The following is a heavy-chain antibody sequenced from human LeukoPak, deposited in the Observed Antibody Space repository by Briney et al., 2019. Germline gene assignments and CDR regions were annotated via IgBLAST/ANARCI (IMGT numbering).Heavy chain of an antibody. V-gene: IGHV3-21*01. CDR2: ISSSSSYI. D-gene: IGHD2-2*01. CDR3: ARGLIVVDSVDY. Sequence: GGSLRLSCAASGFTFSSYSMNWVRQAPEKGLEWVSSISSSSSYIYYADSVKGRFTISRDNAKNSLYLQMNSLRAEDTAVYYCARGLIVVDSVDYWGQGTLVTVSS. J-gene: IGHJ4*02. CDR1: GFTFSSYS.